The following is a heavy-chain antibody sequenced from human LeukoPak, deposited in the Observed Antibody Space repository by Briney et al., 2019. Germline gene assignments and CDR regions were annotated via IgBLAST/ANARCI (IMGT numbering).Heavy chain of an antibody. Sequence: GRSLRLSCAASGFTFSSCGMHWVRQAPGKGLEWVAVISYDGSNKYYADSVKGRFTISRDNSKNTLYLQMNSLRAEDTAVYYCAKDGYGQYYFDYWGQGTLVTVSS. J-gene: IGHJ4*02. V-gene: IGHV3-30*18. CDR2: ISYDGSNK. CDR1: GFTFSSCG. D-gene: IGHD5-18*01. CDR3: AKDGYGQYYFDY.